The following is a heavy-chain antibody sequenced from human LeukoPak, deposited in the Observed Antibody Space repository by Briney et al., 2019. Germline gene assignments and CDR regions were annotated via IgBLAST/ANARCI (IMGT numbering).Heavy chain of an antibody. Sequence: GASVKVSFKASGYTFTSYGISWVRQAPGQGLEWMGWISAYNGNTNYAQKLQGRATMTTDTSTSTAYMELRSLRSDDTAVYYCARDPARVGYCSGGSCYQTDYWGQGTLVTVSS. CDR2: ISAYNGNT. J-gene: IGHJ4*02. V-gene: IGHV1-18*04. CDR1: GYTFTSYG. D-gene: IGHD2-15*01. CDR3: ARDPARVGYCSGGSCYQTDY.